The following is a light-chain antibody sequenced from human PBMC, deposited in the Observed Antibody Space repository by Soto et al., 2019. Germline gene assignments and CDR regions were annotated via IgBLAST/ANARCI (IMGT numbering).Light chain of an antibody. Sequence: QSALTQPPSASGSPGQSVTIPCTGTSSDVGGYTSVSWYHQHPGKVPKIMIYEVSKRPSGVPARFSGSNSGNTASLTVSGLQAEDEADYYCSSYAGSNNWVFGGGTKLTVL. CDR3: SSYAGSNNWV. V-gene: IGLV2-8*01. CDR2: EVS. J-gene: IGLJ2*01. CDR1: SSDVGGYTS.